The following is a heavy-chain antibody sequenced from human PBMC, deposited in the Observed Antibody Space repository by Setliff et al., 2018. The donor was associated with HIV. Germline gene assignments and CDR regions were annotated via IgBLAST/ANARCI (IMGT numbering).Heavy chain of an antibody. CDR3: ARVIVGSKDAFDV. J-gene: IGHJ3*01. Sequence: PGESLKISCKTSGYSFSSHWIGWVRQMPGKGLEWMGIIYPADSDTTYSPSLQGQVTISVDKSITTAYLQWRRLKASDTAIYFCARVIVGSKDAFDVWGQGTMVTGSS. D-gene: IGHD1-26*01. V-gene: IGHV5-51*01. CDR2: IYPADSDT. CDR1: GYSFSSHW.